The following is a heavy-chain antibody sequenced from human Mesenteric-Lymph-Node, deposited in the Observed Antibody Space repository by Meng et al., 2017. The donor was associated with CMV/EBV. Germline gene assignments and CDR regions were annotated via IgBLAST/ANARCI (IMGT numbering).Heavy chain of an antibody. Sequence: GGSLRLSCAASGFTVSSNYMSWVRQAPGKGLEWVSVIYSGGSTYYADSVKGRFTISRDNSKNTLYLQMNSLRAEDTAVYYCARGWNYPRWFDPWGQGTLVTVSS. CDR3: ARGWNYPRWFDP. J-gene: IGHJ5*02. V-gene: IGHV3-53*01. D-gene: IGHD1-7*01. CDR2: IYSGGST. CDR1: GFTVSSNY.